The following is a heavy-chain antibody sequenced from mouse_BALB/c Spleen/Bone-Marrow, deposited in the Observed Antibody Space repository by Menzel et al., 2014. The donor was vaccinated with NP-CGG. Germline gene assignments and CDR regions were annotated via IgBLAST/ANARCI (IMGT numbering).Heavy chain of an antibody. J-gene: IGHJ2*01. D-gene: IGHD2-1*01. CDR1: GYAFTNYL. CDR2: INPGSGGT. V-gene: IGHV1-54*03. Sequence: VKLMESGAKLVRPGTSVKVSCKASGYAFTNYLIEWFKQRPGQGLEWIGVINPGSGGTNFNEKFRGKATLTADKSSSTAYMQFNSLTSDDSAVYFCAREGYYGLDYWGQGTTPTVSS. CDR3: AREGYYGLDY.